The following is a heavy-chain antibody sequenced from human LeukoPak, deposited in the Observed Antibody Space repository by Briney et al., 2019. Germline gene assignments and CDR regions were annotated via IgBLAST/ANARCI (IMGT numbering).Heavy chain of an antibody. CDR2: TYHSGST. V-gene: IGHV4-4*02. J-gene: IGHJ4*02. CDR1: GDSISSSIW. D-gene: IGHD2-2*01. Sequence: SGTLSLTCAVSGDSISSSIWWTWVRQPPGKGLEWIGETYHSGSTNYNPSLKSRVAIPIDNSKNQFSLKLTSVTAADTAIYYCATIRGGCSSTSCYFENWGQGTLVTVSS. CDR3: ATIRGGCSSTSCYFEN.